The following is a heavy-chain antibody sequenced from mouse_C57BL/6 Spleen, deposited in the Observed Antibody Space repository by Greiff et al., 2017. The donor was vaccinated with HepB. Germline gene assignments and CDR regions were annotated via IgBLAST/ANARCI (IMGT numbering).Heavy chain of an antibody. J-gene: IGHJ2*01. CDR3: TREGITTVVARYYFDY. Sequence: EVELQQSGTVLARPGASVKMSCKTSGYTFTSYWMHWVKQRPGQGLEWIGAIYPGNSGTSYNQKFKGKAKLTAVTSASTAYMELSSLTNEDSAVYYWTREGITTVVARYYFDYWGQGTTLTVSS. V-gene: IGHV1-5*01. CDR2: IYPGNSGT. CDR1: GYTFTSYW. D-gene: IGHD1-1*01.